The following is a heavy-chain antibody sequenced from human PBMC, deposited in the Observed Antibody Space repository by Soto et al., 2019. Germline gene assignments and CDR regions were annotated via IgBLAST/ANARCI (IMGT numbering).Heavy chain of an antibody. Sequence: GGSLRLSCAASGFTFSNAWMSWVRQAPGKGLEWVGRIKSKTDGGTTDYAAPVKGRFTISRDDSKNTLCLQMNSLKTEATAVYYCTTDLEGPHTPSLNDPAGYYYYGMDVWGQGTTVTVSS. CDR3: TTDLEGPHTPSLNDPAGYYYYGMDV. J-gene: IGHJ6*02. CDR2: IKSKTDGGTT. V-gene: IGHV3-15*01. CDR1: GFTFSNAW. D-gene: IGHD6-13*01.